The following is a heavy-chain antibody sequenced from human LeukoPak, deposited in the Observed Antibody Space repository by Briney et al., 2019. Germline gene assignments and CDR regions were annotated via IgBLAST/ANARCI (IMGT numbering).Heavy chain of an antibody. D-gene: IGHD2-21*01. Sequence: AASVKVSCKASGYTFTGYYMHWVRQAPGQGLEWMGWINPNSGGTNYAQKFQGRVTMTRNTSISTAYMELSSLRSEDTAVYYCARAGYSSFDYWGQGTLVTVSS. CDR3: ARAGYSSFDY. V-gene: IGHV1-2*02. CDR2: INPNSGGT. J-gene: IGHJ4*02. CDR1: GYTFTGYY.